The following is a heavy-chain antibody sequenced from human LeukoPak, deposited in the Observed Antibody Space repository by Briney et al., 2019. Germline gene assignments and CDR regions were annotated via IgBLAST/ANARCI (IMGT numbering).Heavy chain of an antibody. D-gene: IGHD2-15*01. CDR1: GFTFSSYE. V-gene: IGHV3-48*03. CDR2: ISSSCSTI. CDR3: ARGYCSGGSCYSFDY. Sequence: GGSLRLSCAASGFTFSSYEMNWVRQAPGQGLEWVSYISSSCSTIYYADSVKGRFTISRDNAKNSLYLQMNSLRAEDTAVYYCARGYCSGGSCYSFDYWGQGTLVTVSS. J-gene: IGHJ4*02.